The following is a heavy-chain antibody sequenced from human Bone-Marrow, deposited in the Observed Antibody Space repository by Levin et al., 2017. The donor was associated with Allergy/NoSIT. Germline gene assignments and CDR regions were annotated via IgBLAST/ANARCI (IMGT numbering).Heavy chain of an antibody. Sequence: PGGSLRLSCAASGFNFNKYALAWVRQAPGKGLEWVSSARENTATYYADSVKGRFTISRDDSQNTLFLDMDSLRVEDTALYYGARARGLIDPFDYWGQGAMVIVSS. J-gene: IGHJ4*02. CDR3: ARARGLIDPFDY. CDR1: GFNFNKYA. V-gene: IGHV3-23*01. CDR2: ARENTAT. D-gene: IGHD3-10*01.